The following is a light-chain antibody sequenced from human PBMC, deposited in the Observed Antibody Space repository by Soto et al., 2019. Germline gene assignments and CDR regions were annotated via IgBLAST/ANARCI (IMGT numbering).Light chain of an antibody. Sequence: EIVLAQSPGTLSLSPGERATLSCRASQSVSSSYLAWYQQKPGQAPRLLIYGASSRAAGIPARFSGSGSATDFTLTISNLEPEDSAVYYCQQRAIWVTSGQGTRLEIK. CDR2: GAS. CDR1: QSVSSSY. V-gene: IGKV3D-20*02. J-gene: IGKJ5*01. CDR3: QQRAIWVT.